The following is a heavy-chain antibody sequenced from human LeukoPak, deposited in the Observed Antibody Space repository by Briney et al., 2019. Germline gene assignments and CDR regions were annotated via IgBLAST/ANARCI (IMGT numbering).Heavy chain of an antibody. Sequence: GGSLRLSCAASGFTLSSYAMRWVRQSPGKGLECVSAISGSGCSTYYADSVKGRFTISRDNSKNTLYLQINSLRAEDTAVYYCGTHLGGGWLKPYFDYWGQGTLVSVSS. V-gene: IGHV3-23*01. CDR1: GFTLSSYA. D-gene: IGHD6-19*01. CDR2: ISGSGCST. J-gene: IGHJ4*02. CDR3: GTHLGGGWLKPYFDY.